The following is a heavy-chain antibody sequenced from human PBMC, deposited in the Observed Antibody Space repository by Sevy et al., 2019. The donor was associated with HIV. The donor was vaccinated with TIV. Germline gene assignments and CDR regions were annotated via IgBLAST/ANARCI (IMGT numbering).Heavy chain of an antibody. CDR1: GYTFSNYG. D-gene: IGHD3-16*01. CDR3: ARDRVHDGGGGWFDP. Sequence: ASVKVSCKASGYTFSNYGISWVRQAPGQGLEWMGWISPFNNKTNYAQKFQGRVSLTSDTSSTTAYMEVTSLRSDDSAVYYCARDRVHDGGGGWFDPWGQGTLVTVSS. V-gene: IGHV1-18*01. CDR2: ISPFNNKT. J-gene: IGHJ5*02.